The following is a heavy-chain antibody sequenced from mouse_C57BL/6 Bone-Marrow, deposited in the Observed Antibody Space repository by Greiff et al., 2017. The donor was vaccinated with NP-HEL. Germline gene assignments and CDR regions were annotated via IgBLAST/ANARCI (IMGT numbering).Heavy chain of an antibody. Sequence: VHVKQSGAELVKPGASVKLSCTASGFNIKDYYMHWVKQRTEQGLEWIGRIDPEDGETKYAPKFQGKATITADTSSTTAYLQLSSLTSAATAVFDFVRAWGGQSHWYFDVWGAGTTVTVSS. J-gene: IGHJ1*01. CDR1: GFNIKDYY. CDR2: IDPEDGET. CDR3: VRAWGGQSHWYFDV. D-gene: IGHD3-3*01. V-gene: IGHV14-2*01.